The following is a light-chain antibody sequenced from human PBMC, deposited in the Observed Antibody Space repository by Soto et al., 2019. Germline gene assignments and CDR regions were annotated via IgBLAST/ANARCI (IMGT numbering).Light chain of an antibody. CDR3: QHYNSYSEA. CDR1: QSIVRW. J-gene: IGKJ1*01. V-gene: IGKV1-5*01. Sequence: DIQMTQSPSTLSASVEDRVTITFRASQSIVRWLAWYQQKPGKAPNLLIYDASTLKSGVPSRFSGSGSGTEFTLTISSLQPDDFATYYCQHYNSYSEAFGQGTNVDIK. CDR2: DAS.